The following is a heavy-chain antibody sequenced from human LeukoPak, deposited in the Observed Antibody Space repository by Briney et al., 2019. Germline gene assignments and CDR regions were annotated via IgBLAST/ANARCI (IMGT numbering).Heavy chain of an antibody. D-gene: IGHD6-13*01. Sequence: SETLSLTCTVSGGSISSYYWSWIRQPPGKGLEWIGYIYYSGSTNYNPSLKSRVTISVDTSKNQFSLKLSSVTAADTAVYYCARAIVGSSWYRYYYVDVWGKGTTVTVSS. J-gene: IGHJ6*03. CDR1: GGSISSYY. CDR3: ARAIVGSSWYRYYYVDV. CDR2: IYYSGST. V-gene: IGHV4-59*01.